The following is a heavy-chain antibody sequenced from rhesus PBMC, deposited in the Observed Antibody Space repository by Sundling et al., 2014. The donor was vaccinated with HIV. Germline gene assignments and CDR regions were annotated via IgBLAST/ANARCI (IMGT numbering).Heavy chain of an antibody. D-gene: IGHD1-26*01. J-gene: IGHJ6*01. CDR3: ARGLYYWNYEGYYGLVS. CDR2: IFGSGSSV. V-gene: IGHV4-169*01. CDR1: GGSIRSSY. Sequence: QLQLQESGPGLVKPSETLSVTCAVSGGSIRSSYWSWIRQAPGKGLEWVGYIFGSGSSVKNNPSLKSRVTLSVDTTENRLSLSLNSVTAADTAVYYCARGLYYWNYEGYYGLVSWGQGVVVTVSS.